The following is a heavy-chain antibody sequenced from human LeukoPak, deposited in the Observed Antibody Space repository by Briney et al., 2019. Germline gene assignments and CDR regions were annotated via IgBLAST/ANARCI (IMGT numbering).Heavy chain of an antibody. CDR3: AILVQQLVSYHGMVA. Sequence: GGSLRLSCAASGFTFSGYAMSWVRQAPGKGLEWVSAISGSGGYTYYADSVKGRFTISRDNSKNPLHLQMNSLRAEDTAIYYCAILVQQLVSYHGMVAWGEGATVTDSS. CDR1: GFTFSGYA. CDR2: ISGSGGYT. J-gene: IGHJ6*04. V-gene: IGHV3-23*01. D-gene: IGHD6-13*01.